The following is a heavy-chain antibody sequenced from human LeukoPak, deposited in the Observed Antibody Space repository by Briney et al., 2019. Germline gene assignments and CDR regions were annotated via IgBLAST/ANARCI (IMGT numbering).Heavy chain of an antibody. J-gene: IGHJ4*02. CDR2: ISYDGSNT. V-gene: IGHV3-33*01. D-gene: IGHD6-19*01. CDR3: AREYSSGWTSDY. Sequence: GGSLRLSCAASGFTFSVFGLHWIRQAPGKSLEWVAFISYDGSNTYYVESVKGRFTISRDFSKNSLSLQMNSLRAEDTAVYYCAREYSSGWTSDYWGQGTLVTVSS. CDR1: GFTFSVFG.